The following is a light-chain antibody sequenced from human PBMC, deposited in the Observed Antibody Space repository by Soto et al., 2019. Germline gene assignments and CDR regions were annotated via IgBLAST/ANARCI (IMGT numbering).Light chain of an antibody. J-gene: IGKJ1*01. V-gene: IGKV2-28*01. CDR1: QSLLQSNGYNY. CDR3: MQDIKSPWT. Sequence: VMSQSPLSLPVTPGEPASSACRSSQSLLQSNGYNYLDWYQQKPGQSPQLLIYLGSNRAAGVPDRFSGSGSGTDFTLKISSVEAEDVGVYYCMQDIKSPWTFGQGTKVEIK. CDR2: LGS.